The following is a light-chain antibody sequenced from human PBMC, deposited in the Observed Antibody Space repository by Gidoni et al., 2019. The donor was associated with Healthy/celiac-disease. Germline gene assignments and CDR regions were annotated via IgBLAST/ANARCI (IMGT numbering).Light chain of an antibody. Sequence: LRMTQSPSSFSASTGDRVTITCRASQGISSDLAWYQQKPGKAPKLLIYAASTLQSGVPSRFSGSGSGTDFTLTISCLQSEDFATYYCQQYYSYPRTFXQXTKLEIK. J-gene: IGKJ2*02. CDR1: QGISSD. CDR3: QQYYSYPRT. CDR2: AAS. V-gene: IGKV1-8*01.